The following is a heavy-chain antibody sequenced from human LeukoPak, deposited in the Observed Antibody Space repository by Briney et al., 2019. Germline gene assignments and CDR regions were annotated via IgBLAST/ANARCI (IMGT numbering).Heavy chain of an antibody. CDR2: ISYDGTYK. D-gene: IGHD3-9*01. V-gene: IGHV3-30*15. J-gene: IGHJ4*02. CDR1: GFSFSSYA. Sequence: GGSLRLSCAASGFSFSSYALHWVRQAPGKGLEWVAVISYDGTYKYYADSVKGRFTISRDKSKNMLYLQMSSLRAEDTAVYYCARMYTLRYFDWLDQGFDYWGQGTLVTVSS. CDR3: ARMYTLRYFDWLDQGFDY.